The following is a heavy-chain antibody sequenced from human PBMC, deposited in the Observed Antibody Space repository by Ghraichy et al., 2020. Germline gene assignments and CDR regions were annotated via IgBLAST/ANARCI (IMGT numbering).Heavy chain of an antibody. Sequence: GGSLRLSCAASGFTFSSYSMNWVRQAPGKGLEWVSYISSSSSTIYYADSVKGRFTISRDNAKNSLYLQMNSLRDEDTAVYYCARDQGSAAGRFHTDYWGQGTLVTVSS. D-gene: IGHD6-13*01. J-gene: IGHJ4*02. CDR2: ISSSSSTI. CDR3: ARDQGSAAGRFHTDY. V-gene: IGHV3-48*02. CDR1: GFTFSSYS.